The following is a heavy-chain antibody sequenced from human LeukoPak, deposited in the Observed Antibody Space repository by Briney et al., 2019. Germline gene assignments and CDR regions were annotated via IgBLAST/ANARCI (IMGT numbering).Heavy chain of an antibody. CDR3: ARVPYYDFWSGYYKRGQFDY. D-gene: IGHD3-3*01. V-gene: IGHV4-30-4*07. Sequence: PSETLSLTCAVSGDSISSGGYSWNWLRQPPGKGLEWIGYIYNNVTTSYNPSLKSRVTISVDTSKNQFSLKLSSVTAADTAVYYCARVPYYDFWSGYYKRGQFDYWGQGTLVTVSS. CDR2: IYNNVTT. J-gene: IGHJ4*02. CDR1: GDSISSGGYS.